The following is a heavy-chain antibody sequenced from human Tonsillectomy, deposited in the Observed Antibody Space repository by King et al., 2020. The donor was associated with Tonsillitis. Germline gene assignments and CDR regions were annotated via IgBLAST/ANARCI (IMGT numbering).Heavy chain of an antibody. V-gene: IGHV1-2*02. CDR2: INPNNVGT. CDR1: GYTFSAYY. J-gene: IGHJ4*02. D-gene: IGHD3-22*01. CDR3: ARDVTMIVVVMGY. Sequence: QLVQSGAEVKKPGASVKVSCKASGYTFSAYYIHWVRQAPGQGLEWMGWINPNNVGTNYAQKFQGRVTMTRDTSISTAYMELSRLRSDDSAVYYCARDVTMIVVVMGYWGQGTPVTVSS.